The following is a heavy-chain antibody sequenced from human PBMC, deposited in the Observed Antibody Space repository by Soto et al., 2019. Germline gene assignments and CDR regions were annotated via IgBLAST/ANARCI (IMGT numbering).Heavy chain of an antibody. J-gene: IGHJ4*02. V-gene: IGHV3-30*18. CDR2: ISYDGSNK. D-gene: IGHD1-26*01. Sequence: VQLVESGGGVVQPGRSLRLSCAASGFTFSSYGMHWVRQAPGKGLEWVAVISYDGSNKYYADSVKGRFTISRDNSKNTRYLQMNSLRAEDTAVYYCAKDKCIVGATPHYWGQGTLVTVSS. CDR3: AKDKCIVGATPHY. CDR1: GFTFSSYG.